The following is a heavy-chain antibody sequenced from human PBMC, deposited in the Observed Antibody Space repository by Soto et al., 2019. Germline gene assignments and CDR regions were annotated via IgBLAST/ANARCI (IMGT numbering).Heavy chain of an antibody. CDR1: GGSISSGGYY. V-gene: IGHV4-31*03. D-gene: IGHD3-22*01. J-gene: IGHJ4*02. CDR3: ARADYDSSGYYRRFDY. CDR2: IYYSGST. Sequence: QVQLQESGPGLVKPSQTLSLTCTVSGGSISSGGYYWSWIRQHPGKGLEWIGYIYYSGSTYYNPSLKSRVTISVDTSKMLFALKLSSVTAADTAVYYCARADYDSSGYYRRFDYWGQGTLVTVSS.